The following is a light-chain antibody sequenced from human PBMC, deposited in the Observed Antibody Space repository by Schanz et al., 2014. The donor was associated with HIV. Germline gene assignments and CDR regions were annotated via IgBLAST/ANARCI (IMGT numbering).Light chain of an antibody. CDR1: QTIGRL. J-gene: IGKJ2*01. CDR2: QAS. CDR3: LQYNNYAYT. Sequence: IQMTQSPSTVSASVGDRVTIPCRASQTIGRLLAWYQQKPGTAPVLLIYQASTLETGVPSRFSGSGSGTQFTLTISGLQPDDFATYYCLQYNNYAYTFGQGTQLEIK. V-gene: IGKV1-5*03.